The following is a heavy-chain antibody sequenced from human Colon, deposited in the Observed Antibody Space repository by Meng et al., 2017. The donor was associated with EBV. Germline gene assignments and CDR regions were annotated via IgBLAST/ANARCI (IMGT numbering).Heavy chain of an antibody. CDR2: IYHSGST. CDR1: GGSISSSNW. V-gene: IGHV4-4*02. J-gene: IGHJ4*02. D-gene: IGHD6-19*01. Sequence: QVQLQESGPGRVKPSGSRSLTFAVSGGSISSSNWWSWVRQPPGKGLEWIGEIYHSGSTNYNPSLKSRVTISVDKSKNQFSLNLSSVTAADTAVYYCARVGQWLPIDHWGQGPLVTVSS. CDR3: ARVGQWLPIDH.